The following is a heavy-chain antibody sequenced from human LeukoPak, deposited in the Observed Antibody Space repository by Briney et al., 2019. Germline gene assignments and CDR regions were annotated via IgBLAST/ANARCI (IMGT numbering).Heavy chain of an antibody. CDR3: ARGGMVRYFDWLRAFDI. CDR2: INHSGST. D-gene: IGHD3-9*01. J-gene: IGHJ3*02. CDR1: GGSFSGYY. V-gene: IGHV4-34*01. Sequence: SETLSLTCAVYGGSFSGYYWSWIRQPPGKGLEWIGEINHSGSTNYNPSLKSRVTISVDTSKNQFSLKLSSVTAADTAVYYCARGGMVRYFDWLRAFDIWGQGTIVTVSS.